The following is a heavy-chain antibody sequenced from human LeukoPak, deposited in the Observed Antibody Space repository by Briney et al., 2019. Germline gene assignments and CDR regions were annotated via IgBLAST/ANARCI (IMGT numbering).Heavy chain of an antibody. V-gene: IGHV1-18*01. J-gene: IGHJ4*02. Sequence: ASVKVSCKASGYTFTSYGISWVRQAPGQGLGRMGWISAYNGNTNYAQTLQGRVTMTTDTSTSTAYMELRSLRSDDTAVYYCARGGVTIFGVVTTIDYWGQGTLVTVSS. CDR2: ISAYNGNT. CDR1: GYTFTSYG. D-gene: IGHD3-3*01. CDR3: ARGGVTIFGVVTTIDY.